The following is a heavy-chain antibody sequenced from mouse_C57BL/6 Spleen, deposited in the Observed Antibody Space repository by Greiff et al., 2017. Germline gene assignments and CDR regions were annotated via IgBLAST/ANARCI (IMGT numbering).Heavy chain of an antibody. V-gene: IGHV2-2*01. CDR3: ARMGTTVVADY. CDR1: GFSLTSYG. CDR2: IWSGGST. Sequence: QVQLKASGPGLVQPSQSLSITCTVSGFSLTSYGVHWVRQSPGKGLEWLGVIWSGGSTDYHAAFISRLSISKDNSKSQVFFKMNRLQADDAAIYYCARMGTTVVADYWGQGTTLTVSS. D-gene: IGHD1-1*01. J-gene: IGHJ2*01.